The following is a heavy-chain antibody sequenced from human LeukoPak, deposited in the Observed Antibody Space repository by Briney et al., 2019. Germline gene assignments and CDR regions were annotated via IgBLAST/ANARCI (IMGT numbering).Heavy chain of an antibody. CDR2: MYYSGST. CDR1: GGSISSGTYY. D-gene: IGHD3-10*01. J-gene: IGHJ4*02. CDR3: AREGGYGSGGLDY. Sequence: SETLSLTCTVSGGSISSGTYYWGWIRQPPGQGLEWIGSMYYSGSTYYNPSLRSRVTISVDTSRNQFSLKLTSVTAADRAVYYCAREGGYGSGGLDYWGQGTLVTVSS. V-gene: IGHV4-39*02.